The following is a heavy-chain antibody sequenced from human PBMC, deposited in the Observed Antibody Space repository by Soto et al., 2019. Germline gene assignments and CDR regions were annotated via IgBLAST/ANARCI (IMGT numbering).Heavy chain of an antibody. V-gene: IGHV3-53*01. D-gene: IGHD3-16*01. CDR2: IYSGGST. Sequence: PVGSLRLSCAASVFTVSSNYMSWVRHSPGKWLEWVSVIYSGGSTYYADSVKGRFTISRDNSKNTLYLQMNSLRAEDTAVYYCARGGWGYFDYWGQGTLVTVSS. CDR3: ARGGWGYFDY. CDR1: VFTVSSNY. J-gene: IGHJ4*02.